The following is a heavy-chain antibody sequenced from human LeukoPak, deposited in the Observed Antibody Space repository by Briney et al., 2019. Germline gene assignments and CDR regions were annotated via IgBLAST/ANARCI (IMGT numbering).Heavy chain of an antibody. CDR3: AKRAMVRGVIAGMDV. J-gene: IGHJ6*02. D-gene: IGHD3-10*01. CDR2: ISGSGGST. V-gene: IGHV3-23*01. CDR1: GGSFSGYY. Sequence: PSETLSLTCAVYGGSFSGYYWSWIRQPPGKGLEWVSAISGSGGSTYYADSVKGRFTISRDNSKNTLYLQMNSLRAEDTAVYYCAKRAMVRGVIAGMDVWGQGTTVTVSS.